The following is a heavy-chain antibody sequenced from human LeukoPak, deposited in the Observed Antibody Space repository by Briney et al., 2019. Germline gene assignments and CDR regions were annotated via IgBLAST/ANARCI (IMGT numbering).Heavy chain of an antibody. CDR1: GGTFSSYA. CDR2: IIPIFGTA. J-gene: IGHJ4*02. D-gene: IGHD4-11*01. Sequence: ASVKVSCKASGGTFSSYAISWVRQAPGQGLEWMGGIIPIFGTANYAQKLQGRVTITADESTSTAYMELSSLRSEDTAVYYCARAHDYSNYVGYRGQGTLVTVSS. CDR3: ARAHDYSNYVGY. V-gene: IGHV1-69*13.